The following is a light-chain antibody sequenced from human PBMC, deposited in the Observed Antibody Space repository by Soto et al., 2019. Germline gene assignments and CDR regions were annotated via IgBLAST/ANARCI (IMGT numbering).Light chain of an antibody. CDR1: QSVSSN. V-gene: IGKV3-15*01. CDR3: QQYNNWPTWT. Sequence: EIVMTQSPATLSVSPGDRATLSCRASQSVSSNLAWYQQKPGQAPRLLIYSASTRATDIPARFSGSGSGTEFTLTISSLQSEDFGVYYCQQYNNWPTWTFGQGTKVEIK. J-gene: IGKJ1*01. CDR2: SAS.